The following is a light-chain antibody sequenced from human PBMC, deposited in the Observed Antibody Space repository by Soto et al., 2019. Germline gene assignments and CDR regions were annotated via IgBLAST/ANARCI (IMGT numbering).Light chain of an antibody. V-gene: IGKV3-20*01. J-gene: IGKJ4*01. CDR2: GAS. CDR1: QSVSSNY. Sequence: EIVLTQSPGTPSLSPGERVTLSCRASQSVSSNYLAWYQQKPGQAPRLLIYGASSRATGIPDRFSGSGSGTDFTLTISRLEPEDFAVYYCQQYGSSPPLSFGGGTKVEIK. CDR3: QQYGSSPPLS.